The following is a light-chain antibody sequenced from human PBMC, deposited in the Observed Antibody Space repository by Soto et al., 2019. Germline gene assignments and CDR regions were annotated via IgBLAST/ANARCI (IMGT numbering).Light chain of an antibody. V-gene: IGLV1-44*01. CDR1: SSNIGSNT. CDR2: SYT. Sequence: QSVLTQPPSASGTPGQRVTISCSGSSSNIGSNTVNWYQQLPGTAPKLLISSYTQRPSGVPDRFSGSKSGTSASLAISGLQSEDEADYYCAAWDDSLNGVLFGGGTKLTVL. J-gene: IGLJ2*01. CDR3: AAWDDSLNGVL.